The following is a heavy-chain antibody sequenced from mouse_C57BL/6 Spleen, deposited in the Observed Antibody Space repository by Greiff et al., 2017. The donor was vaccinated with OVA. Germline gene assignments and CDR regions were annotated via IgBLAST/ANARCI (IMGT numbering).Heavy chain of an antibody. J-gene: IGHJ1*03. CDR2: ISYDGSN. CDR3: AREGDWYFDV. V-gene: IGHV3-6*01. CDR1: GYSITSGYY. Sequence: DVQLQESGPGLVKPSQSLSLTCSVTGYSITSGYYWNWIRQFPGNKLEWMGYISYDGSNNYNPSLKNRISITRDTSKNQFFLKLNSVTTEDTATYYCAREGDWYFDVWGTGTTVTVSS.